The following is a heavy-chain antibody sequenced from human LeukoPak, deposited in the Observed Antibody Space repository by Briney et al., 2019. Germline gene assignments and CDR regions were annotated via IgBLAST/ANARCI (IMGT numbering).Heavy chain of an antibody. Sequence: SETLSLTCTVSGGSISSYYWHWIRQPPGKGLEWIGYLYYSGNTYYNPSLKSRVTMSVDTSKNQFSLKLSSVTAADTAVYYCARDFCSGGSCYSYFHYWGQGTLVTVSS. V-gene: IGHV4-59*01. J-gene: IGHJ4*02. CDR1: GGSISSYY. CDR2: LYYSGNT. CDR3: ARDFCSGGSCYSYFHY. D-gene: IGHD2-15*01.